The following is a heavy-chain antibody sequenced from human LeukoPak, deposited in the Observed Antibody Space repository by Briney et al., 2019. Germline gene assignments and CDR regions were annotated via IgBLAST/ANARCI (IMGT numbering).Heavy chain of an antibody. CDR2: IYYSGST. J-gene: IGHJ6*03. V-gene: IGHV4-59*01. D-gene: IGHD1-26*01. CDR1: GGSISSYY. CDR3: ARDRESYYYYYMDV. Sequence: PSETLSLTCTVSGGSISSYYWSWIRQPPGKGLEWVGYIYYSGSTNYNPSLKRRVTMSVDTSKNQFSLKLSSVTAADTAVYYCARDRESYYYYYMDVWGKGTTVTVSS.